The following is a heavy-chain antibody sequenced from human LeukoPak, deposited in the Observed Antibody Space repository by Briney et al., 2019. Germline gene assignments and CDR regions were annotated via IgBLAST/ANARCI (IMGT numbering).Heavy chain of an antibody. D-gene: IGHD2-21*02. CDR1: GYTFTGYY. J-gene: IGHJ4*02. Sequence: ASVKVSCKTSGYTFTGYYVHYVRQAPGQGLEWMGRINPNSGDTNYAQHFQGRVTMTRDTSITTAYMDLSRLTSDETAVYYCARDYCGGDCFPDYWGQGTLVTVSS. V-gene: IGHV1-2*06. CDR2: INPNSGDT. CDR3: ARDYCGGDCFPDY.